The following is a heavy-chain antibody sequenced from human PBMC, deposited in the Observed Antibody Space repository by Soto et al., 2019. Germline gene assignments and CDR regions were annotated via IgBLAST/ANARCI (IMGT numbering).Heavy chain of an antibody. J-gene: IGHJ3*02. CDR2: IYYSGST. CDR3: ARPKMYGSGSSREFDGFDI. D-gene: IGHD3-10*01. V-gene: IGHV4-39*01. Sequence: SETLSLTCTVSGGSISSGGYYWSWIRQHPGKGLEWIGYIYYSGSTYYHPSLKSRVTISVDTSKNQFSLKLSSVTASDTPGYYCARPKMYGSGSSREFDGFDIWGQGTMVTVS. CDR1: GGSISSGGYY.